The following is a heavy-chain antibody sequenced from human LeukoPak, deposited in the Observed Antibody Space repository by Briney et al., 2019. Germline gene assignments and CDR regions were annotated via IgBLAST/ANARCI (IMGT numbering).Heavy chain of an antibody. J-gene: IGHJ4*02. Sequence: ASVKVSCKASGYTFTGYYMHWVRQAPGQGLEWMGIINPSGGSTNYAQKFQGRVTMTRDTSTSTVYMELSSLRSEDTAVYYCAREGFHGRELFPTFDYWGQGTLVTVSS. CDR1: GYTFTGYY. CDR2: INPSGGST. V-gene: IGHV1-46*01. D-gene: IGHD3-10*01. CDR3: AREGFHGRELFPTFDY.